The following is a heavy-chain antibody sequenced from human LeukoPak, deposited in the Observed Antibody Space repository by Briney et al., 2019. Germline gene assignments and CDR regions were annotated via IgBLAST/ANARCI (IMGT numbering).Heavy chain of an antibody. CDR3: ARDSAAADPYYFDY. J-gene: IGHJ4*02. CDR2: INPNSGGT. Sequence: ASVTVTCKASGYTFTGYYMHWVRQAPGQGLEWMGWINPNSGGTNYAQKFQGRVTMTRDTSISTDYMELSRLRSDDTAVYYCARDSAAADPYYFDYWGEGNLVTVSS. V-gene: IGHV1-2*02. D-gene: IGHD6-13*01. CDR1: GYTFTGYY.